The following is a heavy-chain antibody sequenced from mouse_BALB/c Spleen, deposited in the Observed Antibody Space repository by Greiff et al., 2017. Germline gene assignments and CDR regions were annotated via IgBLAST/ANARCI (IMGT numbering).Heavy chain of an antibody. Sequence: EVMLVESGGGLVQPGGSRKLSCAASGFTFSSFGMHWVRQAPEKGLEWVAYISSGGSYTYYPDTVTGRFTISRDNAKNTLYLEMSSLRSEDTAMYYCASMDYWGQGTSVTVSS. V-gene: IGHV5-17*02. CDR2: ISSGGSYT. J-gene: IGHJ4*01. CDR3: ASMDY. CDR1: GFTFSSFG.